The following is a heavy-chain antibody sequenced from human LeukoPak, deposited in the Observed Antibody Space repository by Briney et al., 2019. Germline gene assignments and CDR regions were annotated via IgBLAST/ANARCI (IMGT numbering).Heavy chain of an antibody. CDR3: ARDGAYDFWSGSAVGLYYFDY. J-gene: IGHJ4*02. D-gene: IGHD3-3*01. Sequence: GGSLRLSCAASGFTFSSYVMHWVRQAPGKGLEWVAVISYDGSNKYYADSVKGRFTISRDNSKNTLYLQINSLRAEDTAVYYCARDGAYDFWSGSAVGLYYFDYWGQGTLVTVSS. V-gene: IGHV3-30-3*01. CDR1: GFTFSSYV. CDR2: ISYDGSNK.